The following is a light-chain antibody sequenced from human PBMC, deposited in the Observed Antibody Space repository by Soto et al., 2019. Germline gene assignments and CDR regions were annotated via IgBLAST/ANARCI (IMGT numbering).Light chain of an antibody. CDR3: QQTYSTPWT. V-gene: IGKV1-39*01. J-gene: IGKJ1*01. Sequence: DIQMTQSPSSLSASVGDRVTITCRASQSISSNLNWYQQKPAKAPKLLIYAASSLQSGVPSRFSGSASGTEFTLTISSLQPEDFETYHCQQTYSTPWTFGQGTKVESK. CDR1: QSISSN. CDR2: AAS.